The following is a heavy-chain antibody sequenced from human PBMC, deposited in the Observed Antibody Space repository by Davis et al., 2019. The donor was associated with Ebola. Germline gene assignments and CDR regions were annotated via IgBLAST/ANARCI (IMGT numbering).Heavy chain of an antibody. D-gene: IGHD2/OR15-2a*01. CDR3: ARLSTLTYFDY. CDR1: GFTFSSYS. Sequence: PGGSLSLSCAASGFTFSSYSMNWVRQAPGKGLEWVSSISSSSSYIYYADSVKGRFTISRDNAKNSLYLQMNSLRAEDTAVYYCARLSTLTYFDYWGQGTLVTVSS. J-gene: IGHJ4*02. CDR2: ISSSSSYI. V-gene: IGHV3-21*01.